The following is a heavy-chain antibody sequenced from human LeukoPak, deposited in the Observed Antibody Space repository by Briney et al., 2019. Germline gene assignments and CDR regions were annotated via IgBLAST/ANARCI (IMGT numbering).Heavy chain of an antibody. J-gene: IGHJ6*02. V-gene: IGHV5-51*01. CDR3: ARSTEYYYYGMDV. CDR2: IFPGNSDI. Sequence: GESLKIFRKNFGYTFSTWWIGWVRQAPGRGVEWMAIIFPGNSDIRYNPSFQDQVTISADRSISTAYLQWSSLKASDTAMYYCARSTEYYYYGMDVWGQGTTVTVSS. CDR1: GYTFSTWW.